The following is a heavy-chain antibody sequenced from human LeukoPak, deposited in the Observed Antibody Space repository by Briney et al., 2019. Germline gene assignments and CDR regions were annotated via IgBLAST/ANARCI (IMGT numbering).Heavy chain of an antibody. D-gene: IGHD2-2*01. Sequence: GGSLRLSCAGSGFTFSNDDLNWVRQAPGKGLEWASSINSDSRRTYYAGSVKGRFTISRDNSKNTLSLQMNNLRADDTAVYYCAKVNWCSATCADAWGQGTLVTVSS. CDR2: INSDSRRT. CDR3: AKVNWCSATCADA. V-gene: IGHV3-23*01. J-gene: IGHJ4*02. CDR1: GFTFSNDD.